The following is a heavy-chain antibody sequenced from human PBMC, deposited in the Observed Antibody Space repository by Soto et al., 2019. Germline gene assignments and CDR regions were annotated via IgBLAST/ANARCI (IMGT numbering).Heavy chain of an antibody. V-gene: IGHV1-3*01. J-gene: IGHJ4*02. D-gene: IGHD3-10*01. CDR3: ARAPVRGVIIKPHFDY. CDR2: INAGNGNT. Sequence: QVQLVQSGAEVKKPGASVKVSCKASGYTFTSYAMHWVRQAPGQRLEWMGWINAGNGNTKYSQKFQGRVTITRDTSVSTAYMELSSLRSEDTAVYYCARAPVRGVIIKPHFDYWGQGPLVTVSS. CDR1: GYTFTSYA.